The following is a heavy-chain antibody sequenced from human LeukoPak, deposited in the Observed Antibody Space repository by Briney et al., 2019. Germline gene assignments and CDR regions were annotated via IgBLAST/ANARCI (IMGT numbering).Heavy chain of an antibody. CDR3: ARGYSYGPKLGFDY. J-gene: IGHJ4*02. Sequence: MSSETLSLTCTVSGGSISSYYWSWIRQPPGKGLEWIGYIYYSGSTNYNPSLKSRVTISVDTSKNQFSLKLSSVTAADTAVYYCARGYSYGPKLGFDYWGQGTLVTVSS. CDR2: IYYSGST. D-gene: IGHD5-18*01. CDR1: GGSISSYY. V-gene: IGHV4-59*12.